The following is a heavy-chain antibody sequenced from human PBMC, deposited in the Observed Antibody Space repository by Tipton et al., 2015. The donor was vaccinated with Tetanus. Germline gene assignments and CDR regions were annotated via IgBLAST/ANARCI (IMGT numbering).Heavy chain of an antibody. Sequence: TLSLTCTVSGGSLSSGTFYWAWIRQPPGKGLEWIGNVYYNGNTYYNASLESRVTISIDRSRNQFSLKVTSVTAADTAVYYCATQTDNWFDPWGQGTVVTVSS. J-gene: IGHJ5*02. V-gene: IGHV4-39*01. CDR2: VYYNGNT. CDR1: GGSLSSGTFY. CDR3: ATQTDNWFDP.